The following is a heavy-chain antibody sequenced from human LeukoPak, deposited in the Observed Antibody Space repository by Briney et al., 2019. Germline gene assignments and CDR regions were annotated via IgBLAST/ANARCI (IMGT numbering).Heavy chain of an antibody. CDR3: ARDPHGYWWFDP. J-gene: IGHJ5*02. CDR1: GFTFDDYA. D-gene: IGHD5-18*01. CDR2: ISWNSGSI. V-gene: IGHV3-9*01. Sequence: PGRSLRLSCAASGFTFDDYAMHWVRQAPGKGLEWVSGISWNSGSIGYADSVKGRFTISRDNAKNSLYLQMNSLRAEDTAVYYCARDPHGYWWFDPWGQGTLVTVSS.